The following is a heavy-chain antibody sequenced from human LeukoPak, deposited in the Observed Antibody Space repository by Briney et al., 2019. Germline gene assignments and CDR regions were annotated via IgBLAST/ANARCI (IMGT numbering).Heavy chain of an antibody. J-gene: IGHJ4*02. Sequence: GGSLRLSCAASGFTFSSYAMSWVRQAKGLEWVSAISPSGATTYYADSVKGRFTISRDNSKETLYLQMNSLRAEDTALYYCAKVDVRGFMFGFDNWGQGTLVTVSS. CDR3: AKVDVRGFMFGFDN. D-gene: IGHD3-3*02. CDR1: GFTFSSYA. CDR2: ISPSGATT. V-gene: IGHV3-23*01.